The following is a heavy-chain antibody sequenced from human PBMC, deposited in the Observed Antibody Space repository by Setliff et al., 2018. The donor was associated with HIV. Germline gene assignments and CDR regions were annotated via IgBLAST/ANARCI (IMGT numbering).Heavy chain of an antibody. J-gene: IGHJ4*02. Sequence: SETLSLTCTVSGGSISSYYWSWIRQPAGKGLEWIGRIYTSGSTHYNPSLRSRVTISVDTSKNHFSLRLNSVTAADTAVYFLSRAPSYYRGWYIPGYFDNWGEGTLVTVSS. CDR2: IYTSGST. CDR3: SRAPSYYRGWYIPGYFDN. CDR1: GGSISSYY. D-gene: IGHD6-19*01. V-gene: IGHV4-4*07.